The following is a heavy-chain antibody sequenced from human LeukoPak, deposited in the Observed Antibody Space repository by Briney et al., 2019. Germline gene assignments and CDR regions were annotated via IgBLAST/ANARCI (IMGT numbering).Heavy chain of an antibody. CDR2: ISWNSGSI. CDR1: GFTFDDYA. Sequence: GGSVRLSCAASGFTFDDYAMHWVRQAPGKGLEWVSGISWNSGSIGYADSVKGRFTISRDNAKNSLYLQMNSLRAEDTALYYCAKGRDKYQLLSKNWFDPWGQGTLVTVSS. CDR3: AKGRDKYQLLSKNWFDP. V-gene: IGHV3-9*01. D-gene: IGHD2-2*01. J-gene: IGHJ5*02.